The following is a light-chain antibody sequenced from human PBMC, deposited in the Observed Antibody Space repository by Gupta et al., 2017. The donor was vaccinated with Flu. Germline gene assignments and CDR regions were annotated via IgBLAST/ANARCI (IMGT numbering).Light chain of an antibody. CDR3: QQHSDLPMFT. CDR1: HRVRTY. V-gene: IGKV3-11*01. CDR2: DTS. Sequence: DTVLTQSPCTVSLSPGERAILSCGARHRVRTYLVWYKQKPNQAPSRLMYDTSQRGAGIPARFGGCGCGKYLPLTSITREQEDFAGYYCQQHSDLPMFTFGQGTMFDIK. J-gene: IGKJ2*01.